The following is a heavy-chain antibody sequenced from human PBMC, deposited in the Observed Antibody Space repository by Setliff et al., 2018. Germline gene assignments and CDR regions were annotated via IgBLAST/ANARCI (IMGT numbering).Heavy chain of an antibody. Sequence: RASVKVSCKASGYTFRQSIVSWVRQAPGQGLEWLGWIGVYSGNTYSAQRFQGRVSLTTDESTNTAYLELRGLRSDDTAVYYCMRLVRFCSRTVCQRTSGDEAWGQGTLVTSPQ. V-gene: IGHV1-18*01. CDR3: MRLVRFCSRTVCQRTSGDEA. CDR1: GYTFRQSI. D-gene: IGHD3-3*01. CDR2: IGVYSGNT. J-gene: IGHJ5*02.